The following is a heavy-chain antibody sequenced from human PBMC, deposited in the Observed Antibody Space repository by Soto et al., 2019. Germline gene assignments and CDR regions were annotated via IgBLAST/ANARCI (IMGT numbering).Heavy chain of an antibody. V-gene: IGHV1-69*13. CDR2: IIPIFGTA. Sequence: GASVKVSCKASGGTFSSYAISWVRQAPGQGLEWMGGIIPIFGTANYAQKFQGRVTITADESTSTAYMELSSLRSEDTAVYYCARLYDSSGYHLDYWGQGTLVTVSS. CDR1: GGTFSSYA. CDR3: ARLYDSSGYHLDY. J-gene: IGHJ4*02. D-gene: IGHD3-22*01.